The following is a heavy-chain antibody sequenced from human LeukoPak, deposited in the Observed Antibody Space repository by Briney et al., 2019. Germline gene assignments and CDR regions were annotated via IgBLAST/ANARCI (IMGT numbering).Heavy chain of an antibody. V-gene: IGHV4-59*01. Sequence: PSETLSLTCTVSGGSISSYYWSWIRQPPGKGLEWIGYIYYSGSTNYNPSLRSRVTISVDTSKNQFSLKLSSVTAADTAVYYCAININSGYYTYWGQGTLVTVS. D-gene: IGHD3-3*01. J-gene: IGHJ4*02. CDR3: AININSGYYTY. CDR1: GGSISSYY. CDR2: IYYSGST.